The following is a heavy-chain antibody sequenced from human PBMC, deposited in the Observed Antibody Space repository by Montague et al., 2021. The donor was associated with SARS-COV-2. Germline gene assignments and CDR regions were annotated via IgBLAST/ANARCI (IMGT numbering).Heavy chain of an antibody. Sequence: SETLSPTCAVYGGSFSGYYWSWIRQPAGKGLEWIGEINHSGSTNXNPSRKGRVTISVDTSKNQFSLKLSSVTAADTAVYYCARGSRQWLVRPPHYYYFDYWGQGTLVTVSS. CDR1: GGSFSGYY. J-gene: IGHJ4*02. CDR3: ARGSRQWLVRPPHYYYFDY. CDR2: INHSGST. V-gene: IGHV4-34*01. D-gene: IGHD6-19*01.